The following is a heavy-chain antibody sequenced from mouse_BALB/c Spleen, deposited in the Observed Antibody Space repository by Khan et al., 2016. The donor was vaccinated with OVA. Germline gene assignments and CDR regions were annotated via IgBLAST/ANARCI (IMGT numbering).Heavy chain of an antibody. CDR1: GFTFSNYA. V-gene: IGHV5-9-3*01. D-gene: IGHD1-1*01. J-gene: IGHJ3*01. CDR2: ISSGGSYT. CDR3: ARELFTTVVATPFAY. Sequence: EVELVESGGGLVKPGGSLKLSCAVSGFTFSNYAMSWVRQTPEKRLEWVATISSGGSYTYYPDSVQGRFTISRDNAKNTLYLQMSRLRSEDTATYNCARELFTTVVATPFAYWGQGTLVTVSA.